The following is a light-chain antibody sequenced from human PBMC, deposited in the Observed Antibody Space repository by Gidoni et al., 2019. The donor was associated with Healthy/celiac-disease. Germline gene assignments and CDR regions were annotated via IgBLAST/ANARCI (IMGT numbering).Light chain of an antibody. V-gene: IGKV3-11*01. Sequence: EIVLTQSPATLSLSPGERATLSYRASQSLDTFLVCQHKPGQAPRLLIYGASTRSTGVPARFSGAGSGTDFPLTIASLEPEDFAIYYCQQRGRWPLTFGGGTRVEI. CDR3: QQRGRWPLT. J-gene: IGKJ4*01. CDR2: GAS. CDR1: QSLDTF.